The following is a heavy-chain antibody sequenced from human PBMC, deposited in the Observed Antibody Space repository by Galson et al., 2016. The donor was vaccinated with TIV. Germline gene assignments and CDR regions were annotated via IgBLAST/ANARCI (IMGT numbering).Heavy chain of an antibody. V-gene: IGHV1-18*01. CDR2: TRTYNGDT. J-gene: IGHJ3*02. CDR3: SRDRNSVSAVVLDDDAFDI. D-gene: IGHD3-3*01. CDR1: GYNFAMHA. Sequence: SVKVSCKASGYNFAMHAISWVRQAPGEGLEWMAWTRTYNGDTRHAEKVQGRVPTTTDTSTGTAYMELPSLRTDDTAVYYCSRDRNSVSAVVLDDDAFDIWGQGTLVTVSS.